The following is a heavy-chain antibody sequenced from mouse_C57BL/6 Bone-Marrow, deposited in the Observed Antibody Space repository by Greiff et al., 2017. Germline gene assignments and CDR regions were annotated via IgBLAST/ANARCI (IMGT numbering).Heavy chain of an antibody. D-gene: IGHD1-1*01. J-gene: IGHJ3*01. V-gene: IGHV14-4*01. Sequence: EVQLQQSGAELVRPGASVKLSCTASGFNIKDDYMHWVKQRPEQGLEWIGWIDPENGDTEYASKFQGKATITADTSSNTAYLQLSSLTSADTAVLYGTSRVYYYGSSPAWFAYWGQGTLVTVSA. CDR1: GFNIKDDY. CDR2: IDPENGDT. CDR3: TSRVYYYGSSPAWFAY.